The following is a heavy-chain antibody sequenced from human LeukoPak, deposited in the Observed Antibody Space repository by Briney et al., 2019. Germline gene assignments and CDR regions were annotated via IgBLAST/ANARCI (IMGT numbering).Heavy chain of an antibody. Sequence: PSETLSLTCRVSGGSMSNKYWSWIRQSPGKGLEWIGYMSDSGTTKQNPALKSRVTISLDTSKNHLSLMLSSVTAADTAVYYCATHDSNGYYPYYFAYWGQGTVVTVSS. CDR1: GGSMSNKY. J-gene: IGHJ4*02. D-gene: IGHD3-3*01. CDR2: MSDSGTT. CDR3: ATHDSNGYYPYYFAY. V-gene: IGHV4-59*08.